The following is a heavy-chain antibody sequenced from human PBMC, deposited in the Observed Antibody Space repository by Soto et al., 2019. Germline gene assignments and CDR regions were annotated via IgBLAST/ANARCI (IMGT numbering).Heavy chain of an antibody. J-gene: IGHJ4*02. CDR1: GYTITNYY. CDR3: ASHTIADRYGDSSDY. CDR2: INPSGGST. D-gene: IGHD4-17*01. Sequence: QVQLVQSGAEVKKPGASVKVSCKASGYTITNYYIHWVRQAPGQRLEWMGIINPSGGSTSYAQKFQGRITITWDPSASPAYIELTSLSSAAMAVYYCASHTIADRYGDSSDYWGRGTLVTVSS. V-gene: IGHV1-46*01.